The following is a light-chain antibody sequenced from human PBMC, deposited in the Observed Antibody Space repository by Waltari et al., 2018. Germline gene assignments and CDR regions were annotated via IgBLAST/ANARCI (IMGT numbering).Light chain of an antibody. CDR1: ESVGTD. J-gene: IGKJ2*01. V-gene: IGKV3D-15*01. CDR3: QQSRQWPRRT. CDR2: FGS. Sequence: EIVMTQSPVTMSVSPGEGVTLSCTASESVGTDVAWYRHKPGQSPRLLIYFGSTRATGVPARISGSGSGTDFSLTISSPESEDFAFYYCQQSRQWPRRTFGQGTKLE.